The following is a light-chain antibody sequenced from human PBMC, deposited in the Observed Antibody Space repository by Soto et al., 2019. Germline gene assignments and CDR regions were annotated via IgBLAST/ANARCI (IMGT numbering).Light chain of an antibody. Sequence: AIQMTQSPSSLSASVGDRVTITCRASQDIRNDLGWYQQKPGRAPKFLIYAASSLQSGVPSRFSGSESGKDFTLTITTLQPEDFATYSCLQNYTFPWTFGQGTKVEIK. V-gene: IGKV1-6*01. CDR3: LQNYTFPWT. CDR1: QDIRND. J-gene: IGKJ1*01. CDR2: AAS.